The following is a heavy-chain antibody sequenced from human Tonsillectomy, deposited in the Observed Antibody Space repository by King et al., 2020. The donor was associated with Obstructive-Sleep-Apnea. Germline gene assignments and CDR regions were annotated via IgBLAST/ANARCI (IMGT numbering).Heavy chain of an antibody. Sequence: VQLVESGGGLVQPGRSLRLSCAASGFTFDDYAMHWVRQAPGKGLEWVSGISWNSGSIGYADSVKGRFTISRDNAKNSLYLQMNSLRAEDTALYYCAKDLVPESSGYYPTARAWSAFDIWGQGTMVTVSS. CDR1: GFTFDDYA. CDR3: AKDLVPESSGYYPTARAWSAFDI. D-gene: IGHD3-22*01. J-gene: IGHJ3*02. CDR2: ISWNSGSI. V-gene: IGHV3-9*01.